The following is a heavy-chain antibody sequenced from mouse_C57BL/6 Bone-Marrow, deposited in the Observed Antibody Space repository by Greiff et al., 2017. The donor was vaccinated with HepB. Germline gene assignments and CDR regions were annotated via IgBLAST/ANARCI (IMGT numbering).Heavy chain of an antibody. CDR2: ISDGGSYT. J-gene: IGHJ4*01. V-gene: IGHV5-4*01. D-gene: IGHD2-5*01. CDR3: ARDPHYYSNYPYAMDY. Sequence: EVNLVESGGGLVKPGGSLKLSCAASGFTFSSYAMSWVRQTPEKRLEWVATISDGGSYTYYPDNVKGRFTISRDNAKNNLYLQMSHLKSEDTAMYYCARDPHYYSNYPYAMDYWGQGTSVTVSS. CDR1: GFTFSSYA.